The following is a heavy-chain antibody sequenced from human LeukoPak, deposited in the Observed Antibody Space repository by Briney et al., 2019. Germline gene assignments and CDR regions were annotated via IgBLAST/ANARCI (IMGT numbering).Heavy chain of an antibody. D-gene: IGHD4-17*01. Sequence: SETLSLTCIVSGGSISNYYWSWIRQPAGKGLEWIGRIFTSGRTNYSPSLKTRVTMSVDTSKNQFSLKLSSVTAADTAVYYCARDSPTSHAYGDYGASYWYFDLWGRGTLVTVSS. CDR1: GGSISNYY. J-gene: IGHJ2*01. CDR2: IFTSGRT. V-gene: IGHV4-4*07. CDR3: ARDSPTSHAYGDYGASYWYFDL.